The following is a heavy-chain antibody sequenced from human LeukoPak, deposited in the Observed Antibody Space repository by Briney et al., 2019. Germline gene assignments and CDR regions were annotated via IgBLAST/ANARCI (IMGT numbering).Heavy chain of an antibody. CDR2: ITPLFGTA. J-gene: IGHJ4*02. Sequence: SVKVSCKASGGTFSKYSISWVRQRPGQGLEWMGGITPLFGTANYAQKFQGRVTITADESASTAYMELSSLRSEDTAVYYCARSRAQLWTHTFDYWGQGTLVTVSS. CDR1: GGTFSKYS. CDR3: ARSRAQLWTHTFDY. V-gene: IGHV1-69*01. D-gene: IGHD5-18*01.